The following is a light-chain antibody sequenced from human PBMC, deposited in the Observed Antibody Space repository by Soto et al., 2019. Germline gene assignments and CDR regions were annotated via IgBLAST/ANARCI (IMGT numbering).Light chain of an antibody. Sequence: EIVLTQSPGTLSLSPGERATLSCRAIQSVSSSYLAWYQQKPGQAPRLLIYGASSRATGIPDRFSGSGSGTDFTLTISRLEPEDFAVYYCQQYSSSPLTFGQGTKVEIK. CDR3: QQYSSSPLT. V-gene: IGKV3-20*01. CDR2: GAS. J-gene: IGKJ1*01. CDR1: QSVSSSY.